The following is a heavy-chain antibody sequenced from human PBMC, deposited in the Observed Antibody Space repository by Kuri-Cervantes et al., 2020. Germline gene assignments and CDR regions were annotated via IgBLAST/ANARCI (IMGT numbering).Heavy chain of an antibody. V-gene: IGHV3-9*01. CDR2: ISWNSGTT. D-gene: IGHD3-16*01. CDR3: ARERGGGYFDL. Sequence: GGSLRLSCAVSGLKFDDYGMHWVRQVPGKGLEWVSGISWNSGTTGYADSVKGRFTISRDNAKNSLYLQMNSLRAEDTAVYYCARERGGGYFDLWGRGTLVTVSS. J-gene: IGHJ2*01. CDR1: GLKFDDYG.